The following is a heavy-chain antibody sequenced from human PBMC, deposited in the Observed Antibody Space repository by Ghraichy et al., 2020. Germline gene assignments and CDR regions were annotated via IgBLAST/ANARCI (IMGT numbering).Heavy chain of an antibody. CDR1: GGSFSGYY. D-gene: IGHD3-10*01. J-gene: IGHJ5*02. CDR3: ARGQLLWFGERYNWFDP. Sequence: SETLSLTCAVYGGSFSGYYWSWIRQPPGKGLEWIGEINHSGSTNYNPSLKSRVTISVDTSKNQFSLKLSSVTAADTAVYYCARGQLLWFGERYNWFDPWGQGTLVTVSS. V-gene: IGHV4-34*01. CDR2: INHSGST.